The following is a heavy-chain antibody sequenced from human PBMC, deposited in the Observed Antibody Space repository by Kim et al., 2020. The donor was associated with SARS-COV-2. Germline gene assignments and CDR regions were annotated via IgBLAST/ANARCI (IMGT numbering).Heavy chain of an antibody. J-gene: IGHJ2*01. D-gene: IGHD6-13*01. CDR2: ISSSSSTI. CDR1: GFTFSSYS. V-gene: IGHV3-48*02. CDR3: AREGGYSSSWYVLSWYFDL. Sequence: GGSLRLSCAASGFTFSSYSMNWVRQAPGKGLEWVSYISSSSSTIYYADSVKGRFTISRDNAKNSLYLQMNSLRDEDTAVYYCAREGGYSSSWYVLSWYFDLWGRGTLVTVSS.